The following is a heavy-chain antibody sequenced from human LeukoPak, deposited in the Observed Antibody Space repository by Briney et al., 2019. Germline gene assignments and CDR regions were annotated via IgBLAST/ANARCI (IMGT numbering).Heavy chain of an antibody. Sequence: LPGGSLGLSCAASGFTFSSYGMHWVRQAPGKGLEWVAVIWYDGSNKYYADSVKGRFTISRDNSKNTLYLQMNSLRAEDTAVYYCAKDKGNDVWWLRYYYYYGMDVWGQGTTVTVSS. CDR2: IWYDGSNK. CDR3: AKDKGNDVWWLRYYYYYGMDV. CDR1: GFTFSSYG. J-gene: IGHJ6*02. V-gene: IGHV3-30*02. D-gene: IGHD5-12*01.